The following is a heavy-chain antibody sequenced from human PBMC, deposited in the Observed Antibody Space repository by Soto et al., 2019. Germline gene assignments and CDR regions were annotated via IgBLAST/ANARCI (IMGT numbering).Heavy chain of an antibody. V-gene: IGHV3-30*18. CDR2: ILFDERNE. J-gene: IGHJ4*02. CDR3: AKDKPPKDDIWTCYYSGFDY. Sequence: GGSLRHSCTASGFMFSDDGMHWDRHAPGKWLESVAVILFDERNEYYADSVKGRFIIYRDNSKNTPYLQMNSLRPEDTAAYECAKDKPPKDDIWTCYYSGFDYWGQG. CDR1: GFMFSDDG. D-gene: IGHD3-9*01.